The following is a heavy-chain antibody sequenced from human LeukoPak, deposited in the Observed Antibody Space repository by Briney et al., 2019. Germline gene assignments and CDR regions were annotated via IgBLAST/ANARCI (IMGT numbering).Heavy chain of an antibody. CDR2: IYYSGST. J-gene: IGHJ4*02. V-gene: IGHV4-30-4*01. CDR3: ARFRVGAPVDY. D-gene: IGHD1-26*01. Sequence: PSQTVSLTCTVSGGSISSGDYYWSWIRQPPGKGLEWIGYIYYSGSTYYNPSLKSRVTISVDTSKNQFSLKLSSVTAADTAVYYCARFRVGAPVDYWGQGTLVTVSS. CDR1: GGSISSGDYY.